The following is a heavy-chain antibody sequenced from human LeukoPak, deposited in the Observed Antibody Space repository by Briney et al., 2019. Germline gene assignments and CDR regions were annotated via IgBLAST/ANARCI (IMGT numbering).Heavy chain of an antibody. Sequence: NSSETLSLTCTVSGGSITSGTYSWSWIRQPAGKGLEWIGHIYYSGNTNYNPSLKSRVTISVDTSKNQFSLNLNSMTAADTAVYYCARGTSHRYYDYAWGNYRTPPYYFDYWGQGTPVTVSS. CDR3: ARGTSHRYYDYAWGNYRTPPYYFDY. J-gene: IGHJ4*02. D-gene: IGHD3-16*02. CDR1: GGSITSGTYS. V-gene: IGHV4-61*09. CDR2: IYYSGNT.